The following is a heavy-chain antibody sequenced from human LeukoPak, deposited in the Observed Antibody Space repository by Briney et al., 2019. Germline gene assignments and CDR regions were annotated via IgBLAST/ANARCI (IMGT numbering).Heavy chain of an antibody. J-gene: IGHJ4*02. D-gene: IGHD3-22*01. Sequence: SETLSLASTVYGGSFSSSTYYWGWIRQPPWKGLEWIGSMYYSGSTYSNQSLKSRVTMSVDTSKNQFSLKLTSVTAADTAVYYCARQYYDTSGYYPWYFDYWGQGTLVTVSS. CDR2: MYYSGST. CDR3: ARQYYDTSGYYPWYFDY. V-gene: IGHV4-39*01. CDR1: GGSFSSSTYY.